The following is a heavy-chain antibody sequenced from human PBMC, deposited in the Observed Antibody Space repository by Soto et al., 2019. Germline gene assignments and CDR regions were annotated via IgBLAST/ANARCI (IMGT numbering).Heavy chain of an antibody. J-gene: IGHJ4*02. V-gene: IGHV4-38-2*01. D-gene: IGHD6-13*01. CDR2: IYHSGTT. Sequence: ETLSLTCAVAVYSISXGXXXGWIRQPPGKGLEWIGSIYHSGTTYYNPSLKSRVAISIDTSKNQFSLKLSSVTAADTAVYFCARSLYTSSWYAGNWGQGTLVTVSS. CDR1: VYSISXGXX. CDR3: ARSLYTSSWYAGN.